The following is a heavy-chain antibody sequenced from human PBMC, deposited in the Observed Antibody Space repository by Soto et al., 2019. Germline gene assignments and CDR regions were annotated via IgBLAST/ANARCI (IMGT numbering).Heavy chain of an antibody. CDR1: GFTFYTSA. D-gene: IGHD1-26*01. CDR3: AMRVGATDY. Sequence: QVQLVESGGGVVQPGRSLRLSCAASGFTFYTSALHWVRQAPGKGLEWVTFISYDGNSKYYTDSVKGRLTISRDNSKNTLYLQMNSLRAEDTAAYYCAMRVGATDYWGQGTLVIVSS. CDR2: ISYDGNSK. V-gene: IGHV3-30*03. J-gene: IGHJ4*02.